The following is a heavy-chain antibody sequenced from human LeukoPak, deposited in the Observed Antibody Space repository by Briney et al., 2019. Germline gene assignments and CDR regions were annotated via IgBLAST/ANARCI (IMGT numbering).Heavy chain of an antibody. V-gene: IGHV1-69*13. CDR3: ASHQYKTYYYDSSGYFDYYGMDV. J-gene: IGHJ6*02. CDR1: GGTFSSYA. Sequence: GASVKVSCKASGGTFSSYAISWVRQAPGQGLEWMGGIIPIFGTANYAQKFQGRVTITADESTSTAYMELSSLRSEDTAVYYCASHQYKTYYYDSSGYFDYYGMDVWGQGTTVTVSS. CDR2: IIPIFGTA. D-gene: IGHD3-22*01.